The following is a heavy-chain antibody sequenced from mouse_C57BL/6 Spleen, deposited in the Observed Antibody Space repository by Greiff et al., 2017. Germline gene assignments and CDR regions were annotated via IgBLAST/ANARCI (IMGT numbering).Heavy chain of an antibody. CDR3: ARHERFFDY. CDR2: ISSGGSYT. V-gene: IGHV5-6*02. CDR1: GFTFSSYG. Sequence: DVKLVESGGDLVKPGGSLKLSCAASGFTFSSYGMSWVRQTPDKRLEWVATISSGGSYTYYPDSVKGRFIISRDNAKNTLYLQMSSLKSEDTAMYYCARHERFFDYWGQGTTLTVSS. J-gene: IGHJ2*01.